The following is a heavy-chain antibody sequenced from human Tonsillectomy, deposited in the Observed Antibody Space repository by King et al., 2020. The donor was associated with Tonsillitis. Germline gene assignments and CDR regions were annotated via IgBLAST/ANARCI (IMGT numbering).Heavy chain of an antibody. V-gene: IGHV3-21*03. CDR2: ISSSSSYI. J-gene: IGHJ5*02. CDR3: ARADQAGPAPIPVNWSAP. Sequence: VQLVESGGGLVKPGGSLRLSCAASGFTFSSYIMNWVRQAPGKGLEWVSSISSSSSYIYYADSVKGRFTISRDNAKNSLYLQMNSLRVEDTAVYYCARADQAGPAPIPVNWSAPGGQGTLVTVSS. CDR1: GFTFSSYI. D-gene: IGHD2-2*02.